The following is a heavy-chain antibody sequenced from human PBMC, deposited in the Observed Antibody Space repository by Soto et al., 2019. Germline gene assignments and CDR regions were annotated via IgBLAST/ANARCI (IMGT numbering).Heavy chain of an antibody. J-gene: IGHJ4*02. CDR2: ISYDGSNK. Sequence: PXGSLRLSCSASGFTFSSYAMHWVRQAPGKGLEWVAVISYDGSNKYYADSVKGRFTISRDNSKNTLYLQMNSLRAEDTAVYYCARTNARGKDYYDSSGYYYPPHDYWGQGTLVTVSS. CDR1: GFTFSSYA. V-gene: IGHV3-30-3*01. CDR3: ARTNARGKDYYDSSGYYYPPHDY. D-gene: IGHD3-22*01.